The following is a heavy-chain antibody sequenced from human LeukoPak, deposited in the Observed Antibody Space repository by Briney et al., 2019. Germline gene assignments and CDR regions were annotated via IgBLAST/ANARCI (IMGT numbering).Heavy chain of an antibody. CDR2: ISGSGGNT. D-gene: IGHD6-13*01. CDR1: GFTFSTYV. J-gene: IGHJ1*01. CDR3: AKSCSSSWYIS. Sequence: GGSLRLSCAASGFTFSTYVMSWVRQAPGKGLEWVSSISGSGGNTYYADSVKGRFTISRDNSKNTLSLQMNSLRGEDTALYYCAKSCSSSWYISWGQGTLVTVSS. V-gene: IGHV3-23*01.